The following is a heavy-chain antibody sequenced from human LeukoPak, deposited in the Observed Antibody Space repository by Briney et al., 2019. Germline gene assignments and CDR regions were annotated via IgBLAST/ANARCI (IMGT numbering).Heavy chain of an antibody. CDR3: AKVALGGYDSSRYVELDAFDI. D-gene: IGHD3-22*01. CDR1: GFTFSSYA. Sequence: GGSLRLSCAASGFTFSSYAMSWVRQAPGKGLEWVSAISGSGGSTYYADSVKGRFTISRDNSKNTLYLQMNSLRAEDTAVYYCAKVALGGYDSSRYVELDAFDIWGQGTMVTVSP. V-gene: IGHV3-23*01. CDR2: ISGSGGST. J-gene: IGHJ3*02.